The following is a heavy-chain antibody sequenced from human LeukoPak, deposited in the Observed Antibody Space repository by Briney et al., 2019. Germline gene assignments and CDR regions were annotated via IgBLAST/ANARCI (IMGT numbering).Heavy chain of an antibody. CDR3: AKGWSGYFRSPFDL. D-gene: IGHD3-3*01. J-gene: IGHJ3*01. CDR1: GFTFSNFA. Sequence: GGSLRLSCVAPGFTFSNFAMNWVRQAPGKGLEWVSVVTGDSGTTHYADSVKGRFTISRGNSKNMVYLQMNSLRAEDTAVYYCAKGWSGYFRSPFDLWGRGTMVTVSS. V-gene: IGHV3-23*01. CDR2: VTGDSGTT.